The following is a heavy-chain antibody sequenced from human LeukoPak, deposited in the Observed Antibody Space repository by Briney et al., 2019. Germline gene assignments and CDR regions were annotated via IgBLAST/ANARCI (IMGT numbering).Heavy chain of an antibody. Sequence: GGSLRLSCAASGFTFSSYSMNWVRQAPGKGLEWVSYISSTGSTIYYADSVKGRFTISRDNAKNSLYLQMNSLRVEGTAVYYCASGGYGGRLYWGQGTLVTVSS. J-gene: IGHJ4*02. V-gene: IGHV3-48*04. D-gene: IGHD4-23*01. CDR1: GFTFSSYS. CDR2: ISSTGSTI. CDR3: ASGGYGGRLY.